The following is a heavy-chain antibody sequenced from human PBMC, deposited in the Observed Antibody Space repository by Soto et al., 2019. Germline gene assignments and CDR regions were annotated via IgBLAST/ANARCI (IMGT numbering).Heavy chain of an antibody. Sequence: SQTLSLTCAITGDSVSSNSAGWSWVRQSPSRGLEWLGRTYYRSKWYYEYAVSVRGRITINTDTSKNQYSLQLNSVTTEDTAVYFCARGEQYSGRIFDYWGQGTLVTVSS. J-gene: IGHJ4*01. V-gene: IGHV6-1*01. CDR2: TYYRSKWYY. CDR3: ARGEQYSGRIFDY. CDR1: GDSVSSNSAG. D-gene: IGHD1-26*01.